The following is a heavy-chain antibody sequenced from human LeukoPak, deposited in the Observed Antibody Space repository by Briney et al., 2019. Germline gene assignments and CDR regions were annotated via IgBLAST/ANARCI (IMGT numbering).Heavy chain of an antibody. D-gene: IGHD2-21*02. CDR2: IYPGDSDT. J-gene: IGHJ5*02. V-gene: IGHV5-51*01. CDR1: GYIFTSYW. Sequence: GESLKISCKGSGYIFTSYWIGWVRQMPGKGLEWMAMIYPGDSDTRYSPSFQGQVTMSADKSISTAYLQWSSLKASDTAVYYCARRGVVTGITANWFDPWGQGTLVTVSS. CDR3: ARRGVVTGITANWFDP.